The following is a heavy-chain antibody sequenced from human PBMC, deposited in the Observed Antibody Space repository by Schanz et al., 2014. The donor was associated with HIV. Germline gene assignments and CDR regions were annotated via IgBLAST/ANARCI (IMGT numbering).Heavy chain of an antibody. CDR3: AREKTTLNWFDP. V-gene: IGHV1-18*01. Sequence: QVQLLQSGTEVKKPGASVKVSCKTSGYIFTSNGISWVRQAPGQGLEWMGWISTSNGNTNYAQKFQGRVTMTTDTSTSTAYMELRSLRSDDTAVYYCAREKTTLNWFDPWGQGTLVTVSS. J-gene: IGHJ5*02. CDR1: GYIFTSNG. D-gene: IGHD4-4*01. CDR2: ISTSNGNT.